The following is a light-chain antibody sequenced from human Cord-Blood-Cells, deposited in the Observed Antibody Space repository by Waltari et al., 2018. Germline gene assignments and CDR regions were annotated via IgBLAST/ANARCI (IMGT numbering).Light chain of an antibody. V-gene: IGKV3-11*01. CDR3: QQRSNWPSLT. J-gene: IGKJ4*01. Sequence: EIVLTQSPATLSLSLGERATRSCRASQSVSSYLAWYQQKPGQAPRLLIYDASNRATGIPARFSGSGSGTDFTLTISSLEPEDFAVYYCQQRSNWPSLTFGGGTKVEIK. CDR2: DAS. CDR1: QSVSSY.